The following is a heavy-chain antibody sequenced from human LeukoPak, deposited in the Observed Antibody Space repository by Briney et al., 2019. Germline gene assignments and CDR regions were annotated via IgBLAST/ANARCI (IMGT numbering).Heavy chain of an antibody. CDR1: GYTHSDFG. V-gene: IGHV1-18*01. D-gene: IGHD6-13*01. Sequence: GASVKVSCKASGYTHSDFGITWVRQAPGQGLEWMGWISGYNGNTNNAQKIQGRVTMTTDTSTNTAYMELRSLRSDDTAVYYCARDSGIAAAGYYYYGLDVWGQGTTVTVSS. CDR2: ISGYNGNT. J-gene: IGHJ6*02. CDR3: ARDSGIAAAGYYYYGLDV.